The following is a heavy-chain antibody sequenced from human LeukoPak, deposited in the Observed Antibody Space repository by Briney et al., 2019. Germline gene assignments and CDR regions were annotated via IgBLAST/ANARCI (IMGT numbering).Heavy chain of an antibody. Sequence: ASVTISCKASGYTFSSQGIIWVRQAPGQGLEWVGWISTSNGDTKSAQKFQGRIAMTTDTSTRTAYLELRSLRVDDKALYYCAMCFNLYDDILTGYTLYDFWGQGTLVTVSS. CDR1: GYTFSSQG. V-gene: IGHV1-18*01. J-gene: IGHJ4*02. CDR2: ISTSNGDT. CDR3: AMCFNLYDDILTGYTLYDF. D-gene: IGHD3-9*01.